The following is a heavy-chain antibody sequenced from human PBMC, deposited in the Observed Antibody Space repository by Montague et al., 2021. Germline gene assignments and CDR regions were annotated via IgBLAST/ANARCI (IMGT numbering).Heavy chain of an antibody. CDR2: IYYSGST. V-gene: IGHV4-39*01. CDR3: ASSSWGGWLQSYFDY. Sequence: SETLSLTCTVSGGSISSSSYYWGWIRQPPGKGLEWIGSIYYSGSTYYNPSLKSRVTISVDTSKNQFSLKLSSVTAADTAVYYCASSSWGGWLQSYFDYWGQGTLVTVSS. J-gene: IGHJ4*02. D-gene: IGHD5-24*01. CDR1: GGSISSSSYY.